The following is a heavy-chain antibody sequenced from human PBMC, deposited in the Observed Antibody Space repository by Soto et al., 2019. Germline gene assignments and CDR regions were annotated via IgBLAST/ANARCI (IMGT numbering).Heavy chain of an antibody. CDR3: ARGGGEIWNNNYYYSGMDV. J-gene: IGHJ6*02. CDR2: VYYNGST. Sequence: LRETLSLTCTVSGGSINLYYWSWIRQSPGKGLEWIGYVYYNGSTTYNPSLKSRVTISLDTSKNQFSLRLSSVTAADTAVYYCARGGGEIWNNNYYYSGMDVWGQGTTVTVSS. CDR1: GGSINLYY. D-gene: IGHD3-16*01. V-gene: IGHV4-59*01.